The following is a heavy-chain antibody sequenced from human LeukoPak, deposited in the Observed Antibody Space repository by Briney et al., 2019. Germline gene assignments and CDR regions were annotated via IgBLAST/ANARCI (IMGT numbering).Heavy chain of an antibody. CDR3: ARRGWDSYSYYFVY. D-gene: IGHD1-26*01. J-gene: IGHJ4*02. CDR2: IYYRGST. CDR1: GGSISSGGYY. Sequence: SQTLSLTCTVSGGSISSGGYYWIWIPPPPGKGLGGFGNIYYRGSTYYNPSLKRPVTISVDTSKNQLSLRLNSVTAADTALYYCARRGWDSYSYYFVYWGEGTLGTVSS. V-gene: IGHV4-31*01.